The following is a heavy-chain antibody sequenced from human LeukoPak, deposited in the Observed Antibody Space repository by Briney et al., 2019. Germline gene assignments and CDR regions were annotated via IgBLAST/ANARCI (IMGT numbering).Heavy chain of an antibody. D-gene: IGHD3-10*01. Sequence: SETLSLTCPVSGGSISSYYWSWIRQPPGKGLEWIGYIYYSGSTNYNPSLKSRVTISVDTSKNQFSLKLSSVTAADTAVYYCARLKYGSGSPYYFDYWGQGTLVTVSS. CDR3: ARLKYGSGSPYYFDY. V-gene: IGHV4-59*01. CDR1: GGSISSYY. CDR2: IYYSGST. J-gene: IGHJ4*02.